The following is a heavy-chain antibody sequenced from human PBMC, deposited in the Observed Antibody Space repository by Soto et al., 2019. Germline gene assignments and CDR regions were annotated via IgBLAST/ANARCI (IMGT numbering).Heavy chain of an antibody. V-gene: IGHV1-69*06. CDR3: ARGTGITIFGVADDYDGMDV. CDR1: GGTFSSYA. CDR2: IIPIFGTA. D-gene: IGHD3-3*01. J-gene: IGHJ6*02. Sequence: SVKVSCKASGGTFSSYAISWVRQAPGQGLEWMGGIIPIFGTANYAQKFQGRVTITADKSTSTAYMELSSLRSEDTAVYYCARGTGITIFGVADDYDGMDVWGQGTTVTVSS.